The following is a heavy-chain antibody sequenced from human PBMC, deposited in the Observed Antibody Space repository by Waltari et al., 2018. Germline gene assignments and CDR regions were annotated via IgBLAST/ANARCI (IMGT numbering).Heavy chain of an antibody. CDR2: ISGSGGST. J-gene: IGHJ4*02. V-gene: IGHV3-23*01. CDR1: GFTFSSYA. CDR3: AKDSVYSSSRGLADY. Sequence: EVQLLESGGGLVQPGGSLRLSCAASGFTFSSYAMSWVRQAPGKGLEWVSAISGSGGSTYYANSVKGRFTTSRDNSKNTLYLQMNSLRAEDTAVYYCAKDSVYSSSRGLADYWGQGTLVTVSS. D-gene: IGHD6-6*01.